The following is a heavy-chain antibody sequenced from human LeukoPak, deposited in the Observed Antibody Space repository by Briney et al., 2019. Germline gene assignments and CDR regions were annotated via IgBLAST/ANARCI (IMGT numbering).Heavy chain of an antibody. J-gene: IGHJ4*02. V-gene: IGHV3-23*01. Sequence: GGSLRLSCAASGFTFSSYAMSWVRQAPGKGLEWVSAISGSGGSTYYADSVKGRFTISRDNSKNTLYLQMNSLRAEDTAVYYCAKEITIFGVAAPIHLDYWGQGTLVTVSS. CDR1: GFTFSSYA. CDR3: AKEITIFGVAAPIHLDY. D-gene: IGHD3-3*01. CDR2: ISGSGGST.